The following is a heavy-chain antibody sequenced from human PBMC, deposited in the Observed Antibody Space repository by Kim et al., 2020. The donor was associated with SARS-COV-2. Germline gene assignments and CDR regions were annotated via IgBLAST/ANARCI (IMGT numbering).Heavy chain of an antibody. D-gene: IGHD3-10*01. J-gene: IGHJ4*02. V-gene: IGHV3-9*01. CDR1: GFTFDDYA. CDR3: AKVGGSGSTPSADY. CDR2: ISWNSGSI. Sequence: GGSLRLSCAASGFTFDDYAMHWVRQAPGKGLEWVSGISWNSGSIGYADSVKGRFTISRDNAKNSLYLQMNSLRAEDTALYYCAKVGGSGSTPSADYLGQG.